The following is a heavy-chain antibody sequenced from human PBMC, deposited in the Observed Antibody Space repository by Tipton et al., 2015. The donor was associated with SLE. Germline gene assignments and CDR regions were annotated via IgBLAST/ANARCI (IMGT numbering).Heavy chain of an antibody. D-gene: IGHD2-15*01. CDR2: IYASGNV. Sequence: TLSLTCSVSGGSISSGYFYWSWIRQPAGKGPEYIGRIYASGNVNYNPSVKRRATISRDTSKNQVSLILRSVTVADTAVYYCARHLAVVAPPGFDPWGQGTLVTVSS. CDR1: GGSISSGYFY. V-gene: IGHV4-61*02. J-gene: IGHJ5*02. CDR3: ARHLAVVAPPGFDP.